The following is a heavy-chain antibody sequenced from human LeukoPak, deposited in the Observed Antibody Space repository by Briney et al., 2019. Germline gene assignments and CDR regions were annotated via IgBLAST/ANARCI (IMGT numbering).Heavy chain of an antibody. J-gene: IGHJ3*02. V-gene: IGHV4-30-4*01. CDR1: GGSISSGDYY. D-gene: IGHD3-22*01. Sequence: SQTLSLTCTVSGGSISSGDYYWSWIRQPPGKGLEWIGYIYYSGSTYYNPSLKSRVTISVDTSKNQFSLKLSSVTAADTAVYYCARGGIVVVTDAFDIWAKGQWSPSLQ. CDR2: IYYSGST. CDR3: ARGGIVVVTDAFDI.